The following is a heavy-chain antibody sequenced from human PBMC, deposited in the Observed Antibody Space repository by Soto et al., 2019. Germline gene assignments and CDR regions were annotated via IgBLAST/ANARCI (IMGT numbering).Heavy chain of an antibody. V-gene: IGHV4-61*01. D-gene: IGHD3-3*01. CDR3: ARGTYYDFWRGPVLNYFDI. CDR1: GDSVSSGSYF. Sequence: SETLSLTCTVSGDSVSSGSYFWSWIRQPPGKGLEWIGYISYSGSANYNPSLKSRVTISVDTSKNQFSLKLSSVTAADTAVYYCARGTYYDFWRGPVLNYFDIWGQGTMVPV. CDR2: ISYSGSA. J-gene: IGHJ3*02.